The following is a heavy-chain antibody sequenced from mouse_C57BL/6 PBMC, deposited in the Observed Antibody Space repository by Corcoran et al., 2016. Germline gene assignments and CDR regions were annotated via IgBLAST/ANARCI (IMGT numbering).Heavy chain of an antibody. Sequence: EVQLQQSGPELVKPGASVKISCKASGYTITEYYMNQVKQSNGKSLEWIGDINPSNGGTSYNQKFKGKATLTVDKSSSTAYMVLRSLTSEDSAVDYCAKRGGWLLPFAYWGQGTLVTVSA. CDR1: GYTITEYY. CDR2: INPSNGGT. D-gene: IGHD2-3*01. CDR3: AKRGGWLLPFAY. J-gene: IGHJ3*01. V-gene: IGHV1-26*01.